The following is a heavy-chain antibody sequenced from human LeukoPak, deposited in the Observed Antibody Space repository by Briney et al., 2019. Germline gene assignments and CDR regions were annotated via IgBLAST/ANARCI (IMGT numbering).Heavy chain of an antibody. D-gene: IGHD5-18*01. CDR1: GCTFRSYA. CDR3: ARDQGYRYGYGDFDY. Sequence: SVKVSCKASGCTFRSYAISWVRQAPGQGLEWMGRIIPIFGTANYAQKFQGRVTMTADESTSTAYMELSSLRSEDTAVYYCARDQGYRYGYGDFDYWGQGTLVTVSS. CDR2: IIPIFGTA. V-gene: IGHV1-69*13. J-gene: IGHJ4*02.